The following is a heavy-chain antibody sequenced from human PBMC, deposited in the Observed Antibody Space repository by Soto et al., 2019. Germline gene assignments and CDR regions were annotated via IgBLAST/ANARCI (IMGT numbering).Heavy chain of an antibody. V-gene: IGHV3-23*01. Sequence: EVQLLESGGGLVQPGGSLRLSCASSGFTFSSYGMTWVRRPPGKGLEWVSAIIGSGAATYYADSVQGRFTISRDNSNNTLYLQMNSLRAEDTAVYSCAKVFYGVVTYFDSWGQGTLFTVSS. D-gene: IGHD3-3*01. CDR1: GFTFSSYG. J-gene: IGHJ4*02. CDR3: AKVFYGVVTYFDS. CDR2: IIGSGAAT.